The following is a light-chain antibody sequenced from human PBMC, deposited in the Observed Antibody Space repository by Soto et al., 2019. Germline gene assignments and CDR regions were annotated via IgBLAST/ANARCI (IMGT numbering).Light chain of an antibody. J-gene: IGKJ1*01. Sequence: DIQMTQSPSTLSASVGDRVTITCRASQSINRRLAWYQQKPGKAHNLLIYDASTLESGVPARFSGGDSGTEFTLTISSLQPDDFTTFYCQQYNSYPWTFGQGTQVEIK. V-gene: IGKV1-5*01. CDR1: QSINRR. CDR2: DAS. CDR3: QQYNSYPWT.